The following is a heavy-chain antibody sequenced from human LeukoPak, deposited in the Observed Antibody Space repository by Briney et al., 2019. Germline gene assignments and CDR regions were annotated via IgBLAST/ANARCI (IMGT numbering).Heavy chain of an antibody. J-gene: IGHJ4*02. CDR3: SRENGAFSPFGY. CDR2: ISLTGLT. V-gene: IGHV4-4*02. Sequence: SGTLSLTCGVSGGSISNTNWWSWVRQPPGQGLEWIGEISLTGLTHYSPSLESRVTVSLDKSKNQLSLNLTSVTAADTAVYYCSRENGAFSPFGYWGQGTLVTVLS. D-gene: IGHD2-8*01. CDR1: GGSISNTNW.